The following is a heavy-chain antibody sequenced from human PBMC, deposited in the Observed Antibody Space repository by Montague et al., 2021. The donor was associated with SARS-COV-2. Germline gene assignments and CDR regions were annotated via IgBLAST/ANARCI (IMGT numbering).Heavy chain of an antibody. J-gene: IGHJ5*02. D-gene: IGHD3-10*01. Sequence: TLSLTCTVSGGSISSGDYYWSWIRQPPGKGLEWIGYIYYSGSTYYNPSLKSRVTISVDTSKNQFSLKLSSVTAADTAVYYCARVIRPCNMVRGVIITKGWFDPWGQGTLVTVSS. CDR2: IYYSGST. V-gene: IGHV4-30-4*08. CDR3: ARVIRPCNMVRGVIITKGWFDP. CDR1: GGSISSGDYY.